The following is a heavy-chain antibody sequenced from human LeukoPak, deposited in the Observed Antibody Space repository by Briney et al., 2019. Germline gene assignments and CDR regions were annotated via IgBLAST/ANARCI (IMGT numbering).Heavy chain of an antibody. CDR1: GFTFSSYA. D-gene: IGHD2-2*01. J-gene: IGHJ4*02. CDR3: ARDPGQYCSSTSCYVAY. CDR2: IGGSGGST. Sequence: PGGSLRLSCAASGFTFSSYAMSWVRQAPGKGLEWVSAIGGSGGSTYYADSVKGRFTISRDNAKNSLYLQMNSLRAEDTAVYYCARDPGQYCSSTSCYVAYWGQGTLVTVSS. V-gene: IGHV3-23*01.